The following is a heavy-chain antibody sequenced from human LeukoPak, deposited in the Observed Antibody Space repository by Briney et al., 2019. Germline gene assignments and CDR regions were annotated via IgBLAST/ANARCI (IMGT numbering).Heavy chain of an antibody. J-gene: IGHJ4*02. CDR2: ISGGGDGA. CDR3: ARTPQGYSAYYDY. V-gene: IGHV3-23*01. D-gene: IGHD5-12*01. Sequence: PGGSLRLSCAASGFTFNNCAMSWVRQAPGKGLEWVSTISGGGDGAFYADSVKGRFTISRDNSGNTMSLQMNGLRAEDTAVYFCARTPQGYSAYYDYWGQGALVTVSS. CDR1: GFTFNNCA.